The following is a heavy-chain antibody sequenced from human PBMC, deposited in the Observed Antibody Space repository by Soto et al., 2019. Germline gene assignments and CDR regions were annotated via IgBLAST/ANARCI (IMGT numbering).Heavy chain of an antibody. CDR3: ARDPFDIYYLYGMDV. V-gene: IGHV3-48*03. CDR2: ISSSGRTI. Sequence: PGGSLRLSCAASGFTFSSYEMNWVRQAPGKGLEWVSYISSSGRTINYADSVKGRFTISRDNAKKSLYLQMHSLRAEDTAVYYCARDPFDIYYLYGMDVWGQGTPVTVSS. J-gene: IGHJ6*02. CDR1: GFTFSSYE.